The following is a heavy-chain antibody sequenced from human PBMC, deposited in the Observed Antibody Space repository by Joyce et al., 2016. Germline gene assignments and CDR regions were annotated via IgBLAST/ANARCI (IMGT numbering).Heavy chain of an antibody. CDR2: IYPGDSDS. J-gene: IGHJ5*02. CDR3: ARIYGINSFDP. CDR1: GYTLGTDW. Sequence: EKQLVQSGAEVKKPGDSLKISCQGSGYTLGTDWIAWVRQMAGKGLEWMWSIYPGDSDSRYNPSFVGHVTISVDKSINTAYLQWKSLQASDSDTYFCARIYGINSFDPWGQGTLVTVSS. D-gene: IGHD2/OR15-2a*01. V-gene: IGHV5-51*01.